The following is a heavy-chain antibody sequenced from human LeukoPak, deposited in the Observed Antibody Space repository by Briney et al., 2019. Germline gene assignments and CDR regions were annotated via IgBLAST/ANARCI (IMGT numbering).Heavy chain of an antibody. Sequence: PGRSLRLSCAASGFTFSSYGMHCVRQAPGKGLEWVAVIWYDGSNKYYADSVKGRFTISRDNSKNTLYLQMNSLRVEDTAVYYCAKDWDTATVVDYWGQGTLVTVSS. J-gene: IGHJ4*02. CDR2: IWYDGSNK. D-gene: IGHD5-18*01. CDR1: GFTFSSYG. V-gene: IGHV3-33*06. CDR3: AKDWDTATVVDY.